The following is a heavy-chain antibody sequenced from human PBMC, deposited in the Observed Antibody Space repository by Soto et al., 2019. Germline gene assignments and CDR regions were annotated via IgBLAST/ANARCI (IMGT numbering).Heavy chain of an antibody. J-gene: IGHJ6*01. D-gene: IGHD3-22*01. V-gene: IGHV1-69*17. CDR3: GGSRILVVGILACYGMDV. CDR2: IIPVFGLV. CDR1: GGTPSNSA. Sequence: QVHLLLQSGAEVKKPGTSVKVSCKASGGTPSNSAISWVRQAPGQGLEWMGGIIPVFGLVKYAQNFQGRITIIADKSTNTAYMELISLIPEDTAVYCFGGSRILVVGILACYGMDVWGQGTTVTVTS.